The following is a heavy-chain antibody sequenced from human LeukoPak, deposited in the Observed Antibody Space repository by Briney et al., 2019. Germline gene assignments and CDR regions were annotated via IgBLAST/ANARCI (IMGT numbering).Heavy chain of an antibody. D-gene: IGHD3-10*01. CDR1: GYTFTGYY. CDR2: INPNSGGT. CDR3: ARARMFRGVEVFDY. V-gene: IGHV1-2*02. J-gene: IGHJ4*02. Sequence: ASVKVSCKASGYTFTGYYMHWVRQAPGQGLEWMGWINPNSGGTNYAQKFQGRVTLTRDTSANTAYMELSSLRSEDTAVYYCARARMFRGVEVFDYWGQGTLVTVSS.